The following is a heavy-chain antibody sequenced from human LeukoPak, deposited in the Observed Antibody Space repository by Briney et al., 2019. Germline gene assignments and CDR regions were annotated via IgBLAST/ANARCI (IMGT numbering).Heavy chain of an antibody. V-gene: IGHV3-21*04. CDR2: ISSSSSYI. Sequence: PGGSLRLSCAASGFTFSDYSMNWVRQAPGKGLEWVSSISSSSSYIYSADSVKGRFTISRDNSKNTLYLQMNSLRAEDTAVYYCAKVEYGSGSYYLSSTPPEYYFDYWGQGTLVTVSS. CDR1: GFTFSDYS. CDR3: AKVEYGSGSYYLSSTPPEYYFDY. D-gene: IGHD3-10*01. J-gene: IGHJ4*02.